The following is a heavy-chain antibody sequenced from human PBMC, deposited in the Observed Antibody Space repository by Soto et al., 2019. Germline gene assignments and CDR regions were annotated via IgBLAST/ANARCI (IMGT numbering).Heavy chain of an antibody. CDR2: IKEDGSEK. J-gene: IGHJ4*02. Sequence: ESLKISCTTSGFTFNNYWMTWVRQAPGKGLEWVATIKEDGSEKYYGDSLRGRFTTSRDNAENSLYLQMNSLRAEDTAVYYCVRARVDYWGQGSLVTVSS. CDR3: VRARVDY. CDR1: GFTFNNYW. V-gene: IGHV3-7*04.